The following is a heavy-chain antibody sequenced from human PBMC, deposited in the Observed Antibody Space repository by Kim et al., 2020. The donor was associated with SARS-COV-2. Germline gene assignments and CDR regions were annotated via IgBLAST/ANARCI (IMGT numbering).Heavy chain of an antibody. Sequence: ASVKVSCKASGYTFTSYAMHWVRQAPGQRRVWMGWINAGNGNQKYSQKVQGRVTITRDTSASTAYMELRSLRFEDTAVYYCARDRRSCWRTTDYWGQGT. J-gene: IGHJ4*02. CDR3: ARDRRSCWRTTDY. CDR1: GYTFTSYA. V-gene: IGHV1-3*01. D-gene: IGHD6-13*01. CDR2: INAGNGNQ.